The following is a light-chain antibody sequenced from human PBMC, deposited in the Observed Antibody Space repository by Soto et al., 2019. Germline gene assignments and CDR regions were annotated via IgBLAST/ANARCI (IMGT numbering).Light chain of an antibody. V-gene: IGLV1-44*01. J-gene: IGLJ3*02. CDR2: SNN. Sequence: QSVLTQPPSASGTPGQTVTISCSGSSSNIGANTVNWFQHLPGTAPKLLIYSNNQRPSGVPDRVSGSKSGTSVTLAISGLQSEYEADYYCAAWDARLDGVVFGGGTKVTVL. CDR1: SSNIGANT. CDR3: AAWDARLDGVV.